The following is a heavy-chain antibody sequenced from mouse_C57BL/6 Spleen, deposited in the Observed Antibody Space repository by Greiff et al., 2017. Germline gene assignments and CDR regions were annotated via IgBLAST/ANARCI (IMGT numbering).Heavy chain of an antibody. D-gene: IGHD2-4*01. CDR2: INPNNGGT. CDR1: GYTFTDYN. CDR3: ARSTMRIYAMDY. J-gene: IGHJ4*01. V-gene: IGHV1-18*01. Sequence: EVQLQQSGPELVKPGASVKIPCKASGYTFTDYNMDWVKQSHGKSLEWIGDINPNNGGTIYNQKFKGKATLTVDKSSSTAYMELRSLTSEDTAVYYCARSTMRIYAMDYWGQGTSVTVSS.